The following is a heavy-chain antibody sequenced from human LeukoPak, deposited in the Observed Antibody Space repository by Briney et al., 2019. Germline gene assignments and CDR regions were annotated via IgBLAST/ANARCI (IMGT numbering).Heavy chain of an antibody. CDR2: INHSGST. D-gene: IGHD6-13*01. V-gene: IGHV4-34*01. CDR3: ASEGKQQLAYYFGY. CDR1: GGSFSGYY. Sequence: PSETLSLTCAVYGGSFSGYYWSWIRQPPGKGLEWIGEINHSGSTNYNSSLKSRVTISVDTSKNQFSLKLSSVTAADTAVYYCASEGKQQLAYYFGYWGQGPLVTVSS. J-gene: IGHJ4*02.